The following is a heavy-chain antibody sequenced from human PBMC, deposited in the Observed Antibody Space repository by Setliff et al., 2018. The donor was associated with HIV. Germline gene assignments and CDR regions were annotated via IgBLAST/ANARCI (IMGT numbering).Heavy chain of an antibody. V-gene: IGHV3-13*01. Sequence: GGSLRLSCATSGFAFSDYDFHWVRQVTGEGLEWVSAIGTGGDTYYADSVKGRFTISRENAKNSLYLQMNSLRAEDTAVYYCARDLRWYDSSGSHDAFDIWGQGTMVTVSS. CDR1: GFAFSDYD. D-gene: IGHD3-22*01. CDR2: IGTGGDT. J-gene: IGHJ3*02. CDR3: ARDLRWYDSSGSHDAFDI.